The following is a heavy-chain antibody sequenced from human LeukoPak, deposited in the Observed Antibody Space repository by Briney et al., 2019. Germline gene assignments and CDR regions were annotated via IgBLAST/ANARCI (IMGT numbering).Heavy chain of an antibody. V-gene: IGHV1-2*02. CDR2: ISPNSGSL. Sequence: ASVKVSCKGSGYTLTRYYMHWVGQAPGQGLEWVGWISPNSGSLKYVQKLQATATITRDKSISTVYIELDTVTSDETAVCYCARDRGAAAGHDAFDIWGQGTMVTVSS. CDR3: ARDRGAAAGHDAFDI. D-gene: IGHD3-10*01. CDR1: GYTLTRYY. J-gene: IGHJ3*02.